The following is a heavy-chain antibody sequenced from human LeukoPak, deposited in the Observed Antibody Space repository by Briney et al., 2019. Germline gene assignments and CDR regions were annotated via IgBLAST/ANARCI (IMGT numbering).Heavy chain of an antibody. CDR3: AKDPVVGATTNYYYYMDV. CDR1: GFTFSSYG. CDR2: IRYDGSNK. Sequence: GGSLRLSCAASGFTFSSYGMHWVRQAPGKGLEWVAFIRYDGSNKYYADSVKGRFTISRDNSKNTLYLQMNSLRAEDTAVYYCAKDPVVGATTNYYYYMDVWGKGTTVTVSS. J-gene: IGHJ6*03. D-gene: IGHD1-26*01. V-gene: IGHV3-30*02.